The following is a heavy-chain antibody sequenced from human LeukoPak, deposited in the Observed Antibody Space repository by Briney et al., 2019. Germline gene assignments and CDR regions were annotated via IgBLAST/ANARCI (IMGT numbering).Heavy chain of an antibody. CDR1: GFTFSDYY. D-gene: IGHD3-22*01. J-gene: IGHJ4*02. CDR2: ISSSSTYT. V-gene: IGHV3-11*05. Sequence: GGTLRLSCAASGFTFSDYYMSWIRQAPGKGLEWVSCISSSSTYTNYADSVKGRFTISRDNAKNSLYLQMNSLRAEDTAVYYCARGDTYYYDSSGYGPFDYWGQGTLVTVSS. CDR3: ARGDTYYYDSSGYGPFDY.